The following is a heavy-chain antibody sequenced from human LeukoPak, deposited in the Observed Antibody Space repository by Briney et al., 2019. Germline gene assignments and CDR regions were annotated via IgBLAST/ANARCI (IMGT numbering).Heavy chain of an antibody. CDR2: ISSSGSTI. V-gene: IGHV3-48*03. Sequence: PGGSLRLSCAASGFTLSSYEMNWVRQAPGKGLEWVSYISSSGSTIYYADSVKGRFTISRDNAKNSLYLQANSLRAEDTAVYYCARDPRYCSGGTCYHESFDIWGQGTMVTVSS. CDR1: GFTLSSYE. J-gene: IGHJ3*02. D-gene: IGHD2-15*01. CDR3: ARDPRYCSGGTCYHESFDI.